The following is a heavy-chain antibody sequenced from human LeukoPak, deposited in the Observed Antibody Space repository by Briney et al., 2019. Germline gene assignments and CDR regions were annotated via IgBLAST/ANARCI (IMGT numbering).Heavy chain of an antibody. CDR2: IKQDGSEK. J-gene: IGHJ6*03. Sequence: GGSLRLSCAASGFTFSSYWMHCVRQAPGKGLVWVANIKQDGSEKYYVHPVKGRFTIYRDNAKNSLYLQMNRLRVEDTAVYYCARIRFGESYAPKSYYYYYMDVWGIGTTVTISS. CDR3: ARIRFGESYAPKSYYYYYMDV. V-gene: IGHV3-7*01. CDR1: GFTFSSYW. D-gene: IGHD3-10*01.